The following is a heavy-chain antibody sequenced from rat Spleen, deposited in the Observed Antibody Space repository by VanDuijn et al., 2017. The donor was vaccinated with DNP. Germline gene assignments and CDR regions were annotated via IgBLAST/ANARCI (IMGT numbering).Heavy chain of an antibody. V-gene: IGHV5-20*01. J-gene: IGHJ2*01. CDR2: ISGVGGNT. CDR1: GFTFSDYY. D-gene: IGHD1-11*01. CDR3: TTDFERGY. Sequence: EVQLVESGGGLVQPGRSLKLSCAASGFTFSDYYMAWVRQAPTKGLEWVAAISGVGGNTYYRDSVKGRFTISRDNAKSTLYLQMDSLRSEDTATYYCTTDFERGYWGQGVMVTVSS.